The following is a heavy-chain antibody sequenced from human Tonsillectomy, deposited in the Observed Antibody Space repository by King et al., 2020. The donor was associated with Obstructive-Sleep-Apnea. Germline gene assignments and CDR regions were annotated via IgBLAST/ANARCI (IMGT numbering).Heavy chain of an antibody. Sequence: AQLVQSGAEVKKPGSSVKVSCKASGGTFSSYAISWLRQAPGQGLEWMGGIIPIFGTANYAQKFQGRVTITADESTGTAYMELSSLRSEDTAWYYCARDHGDNYYYGMDVWGQGTTVTVSS. CDR2: IIPIFGTA. CDR3: ARDHGDNYYYGMDV. V-gene: IGHV1-69*01. J-gene: IGHJ6*02. D-gene: IGHD7-27*01. CDR1: GGTFSSYA.